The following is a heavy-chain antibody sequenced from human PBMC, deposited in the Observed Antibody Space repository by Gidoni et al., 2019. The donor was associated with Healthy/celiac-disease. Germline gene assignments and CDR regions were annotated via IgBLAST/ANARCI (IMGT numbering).Heavy chain of an antibody. CDR1: GGTFSSYA. Sequence: QVQLVQSGAEVTKPGSSVKVSCKASGGTFSSYAISWVRQAPGQGLEWMGGIIPIFGTANYAQKFQGRVTITADESTSTAYMELSSLRSEDTAVYYCATSRPNDDGDYSRFDYWGQGTLVTVSS. V-gene: IGHV1-69*01. CDR2: IIPIFGTA. CDR3: ATSRPNDDGDYSRFDY. J-gene: IGHJ4*02. D-gene: IGHD4-17*01.